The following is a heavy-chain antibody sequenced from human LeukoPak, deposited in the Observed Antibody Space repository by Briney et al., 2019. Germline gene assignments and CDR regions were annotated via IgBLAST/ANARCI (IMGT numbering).Heavy chain of an antibody. CDR1: GLTFSSYS. CDR3: ARAGLRVLGWLFGNFDY. D-gene: IGHD3-3*01. V-gene: IGHV3-21*01. CDR2: ISSNSNYI. J-gene: IGHJ4*02. Sequence: GGSLRLSCAASGLTFSSYSMNWVRQSPGQGLEWVSSISSNSNYIHYADSVKGRFTISRDNAKNSLFLQMNSLRAEDTAVYYCARAGLRVLGWLFGNFDYWGQGTLVTVSS.